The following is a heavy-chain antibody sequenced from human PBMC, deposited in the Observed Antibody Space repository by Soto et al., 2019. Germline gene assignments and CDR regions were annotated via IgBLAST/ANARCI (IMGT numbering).Heavy chain of an antibody. CDR3: ARHGRYYGSGSYYTNWFDP. D-gene: IGHD3-10*01. V-gene: IGHV4-34*01. CDR2: INHSGST. CDR1: GGSFSGYY. J-gene: IGHJ5*02. Sequence: SETLSLPCAVYGGSFSGYYWSWIRQPPGKGLEWIGEINHSGSTNYNPSLKSRVTILVDTSKNQFSLKLSSVTAADTAVYYCARHGRYYGSGSYYTNWFDPWGQGTLVTVSS.